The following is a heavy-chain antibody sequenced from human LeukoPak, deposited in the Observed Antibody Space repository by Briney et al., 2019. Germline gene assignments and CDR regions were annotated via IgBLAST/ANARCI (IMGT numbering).Heavy chain of an antibody. CDR1: GFTFTTYA. V-gene: IGHV3-30*19. J-gene: IGHJ2*01. Sequence: GRSLRLSCAASGFTFTTYAMNWVRQAPGKGLEWVAITSSDGSHKYYADSVRGRFIISRDNSKNTLYLQMNSLRPVDTAVYYCARRSEDYWYFDLWGRGTLATVSS. CDR3: ARRSEDYWYFDL. CDR2: TSSDGSHK.